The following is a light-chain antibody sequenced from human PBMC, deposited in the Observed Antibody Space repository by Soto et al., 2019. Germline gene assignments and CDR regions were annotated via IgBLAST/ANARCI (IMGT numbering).Light chain of an antibody. V-gene: IGKV3-11*01. J-gene: IGKJ5*01. CDR3: QQRSNWPIT. CDR1: QSVSSY. Sequence: NGLSQYPETLYFSPREKGTLARRASQSVSSYLAWYQQKPGQAPRLLIYDASNRATGIPARFSGSGSGTDFTLTISSLEPEDFAVYYCQQRSNWPITFGQGTRLEIK. CDR2: DAS.